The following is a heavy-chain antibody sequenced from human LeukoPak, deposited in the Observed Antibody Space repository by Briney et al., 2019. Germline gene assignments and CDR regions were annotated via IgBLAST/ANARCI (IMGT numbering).Heavy chain of an antibody. J-gene: IGHJ4*02. Sequence: SETLSLTCTVSGGSISSYYWSWIRQPAGKGLEWIGRIYTSGSTNYNPSLKSRVTMSVDTSKNQFSLKLSSVTAADTAVYYCARDVGSERMITFGGTDYFDYWGQGNLVTVSS. CDR2: IYTSGST. V-gene: IGHV4-4*07. D-gene: IGHD3-16*01. CDR3: ARDVGSERMITFGGTDYFDY. CDR1: GGSISSYY.